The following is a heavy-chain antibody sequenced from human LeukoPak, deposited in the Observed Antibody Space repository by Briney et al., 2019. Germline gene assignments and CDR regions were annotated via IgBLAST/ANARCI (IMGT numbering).Heavy chain of an antibody. CDR1: GYTFTGYY. J-gene: IGHJ3*02. Sequence: EASVKVSCKASGYTFTGYYMHWVRQAPGQGLEWMGWNNPNSGGTNYAQKFQGRVTMTRDTSISTAYMELSRLRSDDTAVYYCASGYCGGACQLGGVDMWGQGTMVTVSS. CDR2: NNPNSGGT. CDR3: ASGYCGGACQLGGVDM. V-gene: IGHV1-2*02. D-gene: IGHD2-21*02.